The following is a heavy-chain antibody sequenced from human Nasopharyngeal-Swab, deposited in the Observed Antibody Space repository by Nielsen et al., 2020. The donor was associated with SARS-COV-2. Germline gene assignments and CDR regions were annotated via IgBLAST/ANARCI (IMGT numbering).Heavy chain of an antibody. CDR1: GFTFSSYE. CDR2: ISSSGSTI. CDR3: ARDPMITFGGVIVADYYYYGMDV. V-gene: IGHV3-48*03. D-gene: IGHD3-16*02. J-gene: IGHJ6*02. Sequence: GRSLRLSCAASGFTFSSYEMNWVRQAPGKGLEWVSYISSSGSTIYYADSVKGRFTISRDNAKNSLYLQMNSLRAEDTAVYYCARDPMITFGGVIVADYYYYGMDVWGQGTTVTVSS.